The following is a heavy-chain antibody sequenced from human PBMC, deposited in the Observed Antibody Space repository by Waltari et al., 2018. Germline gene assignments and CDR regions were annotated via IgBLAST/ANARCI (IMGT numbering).Heavy chain of an antibody. V-gene: IGHV4-59*11. J-gene: IGHJ4*02. CDR2: IYYSGST. Sequence: QVQLQESGPGLVKPSETLSLTCTVSGGSISSHYWSWIRQPPGKGLEWIGYIYYSGSTNYNPSLKSRVTISVDTSKNQFSLKLSSVTAADTAVYYCAREAYSGRIDWGQGTLVTVSS. D-gene: IGHD1-26*01. CDR1: GGSISSHY. CDR3: AREAYSGRID.